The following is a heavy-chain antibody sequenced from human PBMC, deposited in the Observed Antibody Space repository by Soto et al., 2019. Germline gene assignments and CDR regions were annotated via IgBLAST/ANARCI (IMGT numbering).Heavy chain of an antibody. CDR1: GFTFSSYA. CDR3: ARDWGDGYNDAFDI. J-gene: IGHJ3*02. D-gene: IGHD5-12*01. Sequence: QVQLVESGGGVVQPGRSLRLSCAASGFTFSSYAMHWVRQAPGKGLEGVAVISYDGSNKYYADSVKGRFTISRDNSKNTLYLQMNSLRAEDTAVYYCARDWGDGYNDAFDIWGQGTMVTVSS. CDR2: ISYDGSNK. V-gene: IGHV3-30-3*01.